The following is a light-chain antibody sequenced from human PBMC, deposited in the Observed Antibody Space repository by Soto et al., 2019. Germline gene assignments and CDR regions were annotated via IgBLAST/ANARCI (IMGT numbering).Light chain of an antibody. CDR1: SSNIGAGYD. J-gene: IGLJ2*01. V-gene: IGLV1-40*01. Sequence: QPVLTQPPSVSGAPGQRVTISCTGSSSNIGAGYDVHWYQQLPGTAPKLLIYGNINRPSGVPDRFSGSKSGTSASLAITGLQAEDEADYYCQSYDSSLSVVVFGGGTKVTVL. CDR2: GNI. CDR3: QSYDSSLSVVV.